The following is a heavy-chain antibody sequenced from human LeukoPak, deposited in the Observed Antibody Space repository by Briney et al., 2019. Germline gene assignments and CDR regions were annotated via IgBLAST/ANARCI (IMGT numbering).Heavy chain of an antibody. CDR2: IHHSGST. CDR3: ARQDVSGYYSSYWYFDL. J-gene: IGHJ2*01. D-gene: IGHD3-22*01. V-gene: IGHV4-39*01. Sequence: PSETLSLTCTVSGDSISSSNFYWGWIRQPPGKGLEWIGTIHHSGSTYYNPSLKSRVTISVDRSKNQFSLRLSSVTAADTAVYYCARQDVSGYYSSYWYFDLWGRGTLVTVSS. CDR1: GDSISSSNFY.